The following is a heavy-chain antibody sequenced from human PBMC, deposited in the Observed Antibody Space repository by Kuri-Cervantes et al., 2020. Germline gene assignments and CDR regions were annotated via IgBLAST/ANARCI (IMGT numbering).Heavy chain of an antibody. D-gene: IGHD2-15*01. CDR2: INPNSGGT. V-gene: IGHV1-2*04. J-gene: IGHJ3*02. CDR3: ARGGRWGYCSGGSCYLDAFDI. CDR1: GYTFTGYY. Sequence: ASVKVSCKASGYTFTGYYMHWVRQAPGQGLEWMGWINPNSGGTNCAQKFQGWVTMTRDTSISTAYMELSRLRSDDTAVYYCARGGRWGYCSGGSCYLDAFDIWGQGTMVTVSS.